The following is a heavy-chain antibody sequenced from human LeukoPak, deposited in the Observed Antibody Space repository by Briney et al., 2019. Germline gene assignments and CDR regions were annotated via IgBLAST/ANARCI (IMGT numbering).Heavy chain of an antibody. CDR3: AREKSPERKTWLQLGAFDV. CDR1: GGSMSHH. V-gene: IGHV4-59*11. J-gene: IGHJ3*01. D-gene: IGHD5-24*01. CDR2: ISHTAST. Sequence: SETLSLTCTVSGGSMSHHWSWIRQSPGKGLEWIGYISHTASTNYNPSLKSRVTLSIDTSKSQLSFQLTSVTAADTAVYYCAREKSPERKTWLQLGAFDVWGQGTVVTVSS.